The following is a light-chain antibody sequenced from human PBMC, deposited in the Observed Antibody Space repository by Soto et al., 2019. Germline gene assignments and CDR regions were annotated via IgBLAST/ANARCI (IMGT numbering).Light chain of an antibody. CDR2: GAS. V-gene: IGKV3D-15*01. J-gene: IGKJ1*01. Sequence: EIVMTQSPATLSVSPGGRATLSCRASQTISGTLAWYQQKPGQAPRLLIYGASNRATGIPDRFSGSGSGTDFTLTISRLEPEDFATYYCLQDYNYPRTFGQGTKVDIK. CDR3: LQDYNYPRT. CDR1: QTISGT.